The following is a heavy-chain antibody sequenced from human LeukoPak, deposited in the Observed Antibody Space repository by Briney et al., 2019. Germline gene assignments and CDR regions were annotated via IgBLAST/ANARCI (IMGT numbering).Heavy chain of an antibody. CDR2: IDPSDSET. J-gene: IGHJ4*02. D-gene: IGHD5-18*01. V-gene: IGHV5-51*01. Sequence: GESLKISCKASGYSFTSYWIGWVRQMPGKGLEWMGIIDPSDSETRYTPSFQGQVTISVDKSLTTADLQWNSLKASDTAMYYRARQTAMGSSGDYWGQGTLVTVSS. CDR1: GYSFTSYW. CDR3: ARQTAMGSSGDY.